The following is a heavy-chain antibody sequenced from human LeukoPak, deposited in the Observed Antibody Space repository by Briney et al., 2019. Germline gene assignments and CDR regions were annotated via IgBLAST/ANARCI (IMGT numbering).Heavy chain of an antibody. J-gene: IGHJ4*02. CDR1: GGSVSDYY. CDR2: IYHTGST. D-gene: IGHD7-27*01. Sequence: SETLSLTCTISGGSVSDYYWSWIRQSPGKGLEWIGYIYHTGSTSYSPPLTSRVTISADTSQNQFSLKLSSVTAADTAVYYCASRKLGNDYWGQGTLVTVSS. CDR3: ASRKLGNDY. V-gene: IGHV4-59*02.